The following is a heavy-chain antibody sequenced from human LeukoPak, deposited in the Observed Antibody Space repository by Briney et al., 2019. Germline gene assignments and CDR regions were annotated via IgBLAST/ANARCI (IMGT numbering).Heavy chain of an antibody. CDR2: FDPEDGET. CDR1: GYTLTELS. J-gene: IGHJ3*02. D-gene: IGHD5-18*01. V-gene: IGHV1-24*01. CDR3: ATGYSYGCGAFDI. Sequence: GASVKVSCTASGYTLTELSMHWVRQAPGKGLEWMGGFDPEDGETIYAQKFQGRVTMTEDTSTDTAYMELSSLRSEDTAVYYCATGYSYGCGAFDIWGQGTMVTVSS.